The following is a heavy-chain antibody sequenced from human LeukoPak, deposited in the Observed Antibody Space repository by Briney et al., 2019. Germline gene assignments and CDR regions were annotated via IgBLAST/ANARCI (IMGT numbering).Heavy chain of an antibody. V-gene: IGHV4-59*01. J-gene: IGHJ4*02. CDR2: IYYSGST. Sequence: SETLSLTCTVSGGSISGYYCSWIRQPPGRGLEWIGYIYYSGSTNYNPSLESRVTISVDTSKNQFSLKLSSVTAADTAVYYCARGPSSYYFDYWGQGTLGTVSS. CDR3: ARGPSSYYFDY. CDR1: GGSISGYY.